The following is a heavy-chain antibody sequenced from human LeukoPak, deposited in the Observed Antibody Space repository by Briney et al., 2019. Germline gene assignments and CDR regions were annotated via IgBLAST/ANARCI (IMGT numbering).Heavy chain of an antibody. J-gene: IGHJ4*02. Sequence: PSETLSLTCTVSGGSISSSSYYWGWIRQPPGKGLEWIGSIYYSGSTYYNPSLKSRVTMSVDKSKNQFSLKLSSVTAADTAVYYCAINGGRGYSGYDPPDYWGQGTLVTVSS. CDR1: GGSISSSSYY. D-gene: IGHD5-12*01. CDR3: AINGGRGYSGYDPPDY. V-gene: IGHV4-39*07. CDR2: IYYSGST.